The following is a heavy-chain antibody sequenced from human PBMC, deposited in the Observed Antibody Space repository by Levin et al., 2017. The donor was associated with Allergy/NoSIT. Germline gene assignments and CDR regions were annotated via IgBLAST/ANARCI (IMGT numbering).Heavy chain of an antibody. CDR1: GFTFSSYG. D-gene: IGHD5-12*01. CDR3: ASGSRGYSGYDWGFDY. J-gene: IGHJ4*02. Sequence: GGSLRLSCAASGFTFSSYGMNWVRQAPGKGLEWVSYISSSSSTIYYADSVKGRFTISRDNAKNSLYLQMNSLRAEDTAVYYCASGSRGYSGYDWGFDYWGQGTLVTVSS. V-gene: IGHV3-48*01. CDR2: ISSSSSTI.